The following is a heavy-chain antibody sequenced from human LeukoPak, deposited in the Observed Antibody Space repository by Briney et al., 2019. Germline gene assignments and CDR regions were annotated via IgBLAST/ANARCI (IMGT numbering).Heavy chain of an antibody. Sequence: SETLSLTCTVSGASISSSYWSWIRQPPGKGLEWIGYIYYRGSTVYNPSLKSRVTISVGTSKNQFSLRLSSVTASDTAMYYCARPSAGYTYGPIDSWGQGTLVTVSS. CDR3: ARPSAGYTYGPIDS. D-gene: IGHD5-18*01. V-gene: IGHV4-59*08. CDR1: GASISSSY. J-gene: IGHJ4*02. CDR2: IYYRGST.